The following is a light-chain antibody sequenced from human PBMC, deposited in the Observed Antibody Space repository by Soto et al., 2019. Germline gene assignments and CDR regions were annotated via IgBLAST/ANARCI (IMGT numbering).Light chain of an antibody. V-gene: IGKV3-15*01. Sequence: EIVMTRSPATLSVSPGERATLSCRASQSVSSNLAWYQQKPDQAPSLLIYGASARATGIPARFSGSGSGTEFTLTISSLQSEDFAVYYCQHYNNWPFTFGQGTKLEI. CDR3: QHYNNWPFT. CDR2: GAS. J-gene: IGKJ2*01. CDR1: QSVSSN.